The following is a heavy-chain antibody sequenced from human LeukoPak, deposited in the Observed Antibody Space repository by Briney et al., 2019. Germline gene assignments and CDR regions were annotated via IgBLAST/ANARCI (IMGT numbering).Heavy chain of an antibody. CDR1: AFIFSGHW. CDR3: ARPKIYYDSSGYYPYYFDY. D-gene: IGHD3-22*01. Sequence: GGSLRLSCEGSAFIFSGHWMNWVRQTPGKGLEWVASIKEDGSERQYVDSVKGRFSISRDNTKGSLFLQLNSLRAEDTAVYYCARPKIYYDSSGYYPYYFDYWGQGTLVTVSS. CDR2: IKEDGSER. V-gene: IGHV3-7*03. J-gene: IGHJ4*02.